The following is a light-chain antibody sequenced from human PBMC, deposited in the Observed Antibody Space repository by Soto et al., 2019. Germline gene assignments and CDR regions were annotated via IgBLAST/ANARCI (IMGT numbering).Light chain of an antibody. Sequence: EVLMTQSPATVSVSPGDSATLTCRASQSVYNNLAWYQQKPGQAPRLLIYGASTRATGLPVRFSGSGSGTEFTLTISDLHSEDSAVYFCQQYNNWPPLTFGGGTKVEI. CDR2: GAS. J-gene: IGKJ4*02. CDR1: QSVYNN. CDR3: QQYNNWPPLT. V-gene: IGKV3-15*01.